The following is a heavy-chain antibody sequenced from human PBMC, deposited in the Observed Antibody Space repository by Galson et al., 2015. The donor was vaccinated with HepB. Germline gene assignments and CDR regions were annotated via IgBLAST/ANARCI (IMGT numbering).Heavy chain of an antibody. D-gene: IGHD3-10*01. Sequence: SLRLSCAASGFTFSSYGMHWVRQAPGKGLEWVAVIWYDGSNKYYADSVKGRFTISRDNSKNTLYLQMNSLRAEDTAVYYCAKARGVRGVISTPLGYWGQGTLVTVSS. V-gene: IGHV3-33*06. J-gene: IGHJ4*02. CDR1: GFTFSSYG. CDR2: IWYDGSNK. CDR3: AKARGVRGVISTPLGY.